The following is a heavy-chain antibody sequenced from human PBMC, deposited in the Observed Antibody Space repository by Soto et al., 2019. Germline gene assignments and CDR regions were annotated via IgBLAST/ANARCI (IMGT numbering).Heavy chain of an antibody. CDR1: GGSISSSSYY. CDR2: VFHNGRT. D-gene: IGHD1-1*01. Sequence: SETLSLTCTVSGGSISSSSYYWGWIRQPPGKGLEWIGHVFHNGRTYYNPSLKGRVGILVDTSRNHFSLNLNSMTVADAAVYYCARWVEVSLDYFDSWGQGIQVTVSS. J-gene: IGHJ4*02. V-gene: IGHV4-39*07. CDR3: ARWVEVSLDYFDS.